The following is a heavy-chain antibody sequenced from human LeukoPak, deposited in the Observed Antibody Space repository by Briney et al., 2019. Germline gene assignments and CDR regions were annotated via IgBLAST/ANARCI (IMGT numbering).Heavy chain of an antibody. J-gene: IGHJ4*02. CDR2: ISAYNGNT. Sequence: GASVKVSCKASGYTFTSYGISWVRQAPGQGLEWMGWISAYNGNTNYAQKLQGRVTMTTDTSTSTAYMELRSLRSDDTAVYYCARGADPNLGYCSSTSCYAEFDYWGQGTLVTVS. V-gene: IGHV1-18*01. D-gene: IGHD2-2*01. CDR1: GYTFTSYG. CDR3: ARGADPNLGYCSSTSCYAEFDY.